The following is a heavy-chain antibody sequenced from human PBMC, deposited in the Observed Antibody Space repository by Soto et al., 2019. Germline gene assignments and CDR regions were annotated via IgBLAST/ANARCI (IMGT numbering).Heavy chain of an antibody. Sequence: QITLKESGPTLGKPTQTLTLTCTFSGFSLSTSGVGVGWIRQPPGKALEWLALIYWDDDKRYSPSLKSRLNITKDTSKNQVVITMTNMDPVDTARYCCAPSQRSIPKYYFDYWGQGTLVTVSS. CDR2: IYWDDDK. CDR1: GFSLSTSGVG. V-gene: IGHV2-5*02. D-gene: IGHD2-2*02. J-gene: IGHJ4*02. CDR3: APSQRSIPKYYFDY.